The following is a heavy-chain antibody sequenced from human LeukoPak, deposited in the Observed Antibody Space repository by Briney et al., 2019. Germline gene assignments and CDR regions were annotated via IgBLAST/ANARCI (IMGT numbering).Heavy chain of an antibody. D-gene: IGHD5-24*01. Sequence: ASVKVSFKASGYTFTSYGISWVRQAPGQGLEWMGWISAYNGNTNYAQKLQGRVTMTTDTSTSTAYMELRSLRSDDTAVYYCARDRGDGYNYCAVDYWGQGTLVTVSS. CDR1: GYTFTSYG. V-gene: IGHV1-18*01. CDR2: ISAYNGNT. J-gene: IGHJ4*02. CDR3: ARDRGDGYNYCAVDY.